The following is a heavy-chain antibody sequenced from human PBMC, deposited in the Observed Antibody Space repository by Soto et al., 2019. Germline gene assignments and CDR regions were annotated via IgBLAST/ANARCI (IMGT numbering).Heavy chain of an antibody. J-gene: IGHJ4*02. CDR3: ASGGYDYVWGSYRPNPFDY. CDR1: GGSITNYY. D-gene: IGHD3-16*02. CDR2: MYTKERT. V-gene: IGHV4-4*07. Sequence: PSETLSLTCTVSGGSITNYYWSWIRQPAGKGLEWIGRMYTKERTNYNPSLKSRVTISVDTSKNQFSLKLSSVTAADTAVYYCASGGYDYVWGSYRPNPFDYWGQGTLVTVSS.